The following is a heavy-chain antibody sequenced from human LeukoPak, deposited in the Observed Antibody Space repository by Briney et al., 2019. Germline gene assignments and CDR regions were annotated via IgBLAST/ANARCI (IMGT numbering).Heavy chain of an antibody. CDR3: ARDPKSTMVVTPYYYYYMDV. V-gene: IGHV3-7*01. J-gene: IGHJ6*03. Sequence: PGGSLRLSCAASGFTFNTYWMTWVRRAPGKGLEWVAYIKQDGSEKYYVDSVKGRFTISRDNAKNSLYLQMDSLRAEDTAVYYCARDPKSTMVVTPYYYYYMDVWGKGTTVTVSS. CDR2: IKQDGSEK. D-gene: IGHD4-23*01. CDR1: GFTFNTYW.